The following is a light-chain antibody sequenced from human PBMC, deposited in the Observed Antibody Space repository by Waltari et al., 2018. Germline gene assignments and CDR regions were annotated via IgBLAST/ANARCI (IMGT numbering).Light chain of an antibody. CDR1: QSISRG. CDR3: QQHSSFPRT. CDR2: KES. V-gene: IGKV1-5*03. J-gene: IGKJ1*01. Sequence: DIQMTQSPSTLSASVGDRVTITCRASQSISRGLAWYQQKPGKAPKVMIYKESTLETGVPSRFSCRGAGTEFTLTISSLQPDDYATYYCQQHSSFPRTFGQGTKVEVK.